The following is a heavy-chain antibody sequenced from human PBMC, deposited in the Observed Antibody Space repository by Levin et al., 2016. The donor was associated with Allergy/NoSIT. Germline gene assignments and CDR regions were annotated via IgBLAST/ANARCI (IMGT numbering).Heavy chain of an antibody. D-gene: IGHD3-10*01. V-gene: IGHV3-23*01. CDR1: GITLSSYA. J-gene: IGHJ6*02. CDR3: AKVLTHYGMDV. CDR2: LSGGAGRT. Sequence: GGSLRLSCAASGITLSSYAVNWVRQAPGKGLEWVAALSGGAGRTYYADSVKGRFTISRDDSKNTLYLQMNSLRDEDTAVYYCAKVLTHYGMDVWGQGTTVTVSS.